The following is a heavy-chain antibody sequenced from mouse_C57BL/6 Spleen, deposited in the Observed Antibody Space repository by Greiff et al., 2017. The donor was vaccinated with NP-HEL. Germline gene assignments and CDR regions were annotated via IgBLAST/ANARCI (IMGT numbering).Heavy chain of an antibody. V-gene: IGHV1-22*01. J-gene: IGHJ3*01. CDR2: INPNNGGT. CDR1: GYTFTDYN. Sequence: VQLQQSGPELVKPGASVKMSCKASGYTFTDYNMHWVKQSHEKSLEWIGYINPNNGGTSYNQKFKGKATLTVNKSSSTAYMELRSLTSEDSAVYYCARGGDGYYPAWFAYWGQGTLVTVSA. D-gene: IGHD2-3*01. CDR3: ARGGDGYYPAWFAY.